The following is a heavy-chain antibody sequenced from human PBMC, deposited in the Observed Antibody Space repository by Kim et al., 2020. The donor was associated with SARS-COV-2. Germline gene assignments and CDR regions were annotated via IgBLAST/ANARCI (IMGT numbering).Heavy chain of an antibody. CDR3: ATEYYGDHRSLYWYFDL. V-gene: IGHV1-24*01. CDR1: GYTLTELS. D-gene: IGHD4-17*01. J-gene: IGHJ2*01. CDR2: FDPEDGET. Sequence: ASVKVSCKVSGYTLTELSMHWVRQAPGKGLEWMGGFDPEDGETIYAQKFQGRVTMTEDTSTDTAYMELSSLRSEDTAVYYCATEYYGDHRSLYWYFDLWGRGTLVTVSS.